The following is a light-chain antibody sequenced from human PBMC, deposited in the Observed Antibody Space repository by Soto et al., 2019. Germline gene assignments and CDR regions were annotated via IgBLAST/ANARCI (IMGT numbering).Light chain of an antibody. CDR3: MQTLQTRT. V-gene: IGKV2-28*01. Sequence: DIVVTQSPLFLPVTPGEPASISCRSSQSLVHSNGYNYLDWYMQKPGQSPQVLIYMGSNRASGVPDRFSGSGSGTDFTLKISREEAEAVGVYYCMQTLQTRTFGQGTTVEI. CDR2: MGS. J-gene: IGKJ1*01. CDR1: QSLVHSNGYNY.